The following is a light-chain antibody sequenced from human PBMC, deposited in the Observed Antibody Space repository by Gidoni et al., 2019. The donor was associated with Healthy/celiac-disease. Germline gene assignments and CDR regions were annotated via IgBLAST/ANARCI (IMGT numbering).Light chain of an antibody. Sequence: ENELTQTPGTLSLSPGERATLSCRASQSVSSSYLAWYQQQPGQAPRLLINGASIRATGIPDMFSGSGSGTDFTLTISRLEPEDFAVYYCQQYGSSPWTFGQGTKVEIK. CDR3: QQYGSSPWT. CDR1: QSVSSSY. V-gene: IGKV3-20*01. CDR2: GAS. J-gene: IGKJ1*01.